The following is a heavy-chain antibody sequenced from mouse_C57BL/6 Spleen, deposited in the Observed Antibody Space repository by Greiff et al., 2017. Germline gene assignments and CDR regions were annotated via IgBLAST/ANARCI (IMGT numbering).Heavy chain of an antibody. Sequence: QVQLQQSGAELVRPGASVTLSCKASGYTFTDYEMHWVKQTPVHGLEWIGAIDPETGGTAYNQKFKGKAILTADKSSSTAYMELRSLKSEESAVYYCTREGEYYYGSTHAVAMDYWGQGTSVTVSS. J-gene: IGHJ4*01. CDR1: GYTFTDYE. V-gene: IGHV1-15*01. CDR2: IDPETGGT. D-gene: IGHD1-1*01. CDR3: TREGEYYYGSTHAVAMDY.